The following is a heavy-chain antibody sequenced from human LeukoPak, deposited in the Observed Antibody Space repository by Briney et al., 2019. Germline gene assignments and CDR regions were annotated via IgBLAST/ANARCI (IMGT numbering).Heavy chain of an antibody. J-gene: IGHJ1*01. Sequence: GGSLRLSCAASGFTFINYALHWVRHAPGKRLQWVSVISSDGLNKYYADSAKGRFTISRDNSVSTVYLQMNSLRPEDTAVYYCARGRRSPNRKCWGQGTLVTVSS. CDR3: ARGRRSPNRKC. CDR1: GFTFINYA. CDR2: ISSDGLNK. D-gene: IGHD1-14*01. V-gene: IGHV3-30*04.